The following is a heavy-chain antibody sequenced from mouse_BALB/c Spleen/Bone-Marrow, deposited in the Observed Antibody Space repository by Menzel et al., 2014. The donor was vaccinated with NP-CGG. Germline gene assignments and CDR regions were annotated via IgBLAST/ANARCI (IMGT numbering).Heavy chain of an antibody. D-gene: IGHD2-4*01. CDR3: ARAHYDYVLFDY. CDR2: IWAGGST. J-gene: IGHJ2*01. Sequence: QVQLQQSGPGLVAPSQSLSTTCTVSGFSLTTYGVHWVRQPPGKGLEWLGVIWAGGSTNYNSALMSRLSISKDNSKSQVFLKMNSLQTDDTAMYYCARAHYDYVLFDYWGQGTTLTVSS. CDR1: GFSLTTYG. V-gene: IGHV2-9*02.